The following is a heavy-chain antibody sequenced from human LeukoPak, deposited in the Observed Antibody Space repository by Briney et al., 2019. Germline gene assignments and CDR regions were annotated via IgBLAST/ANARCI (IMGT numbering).Heavy chain of an antibody. CDR2: IDHSGST. J-gene: IGHJ3*01. D-gene: IGHD3-22*01. Sequence: SETLSLTCAVYGGSFSGYYWSWIRQPPGKGLDWIGEIDHSGSTNYNPYLKSRVTISLDTSKNQFSLKLSSVTAADTAVSYCARAPYLSSGSWGQGILVAVSS. CDR3: ARAPYLSSGS. V-gene: IGHV4-34*01. CDR1: GGSFSGYY.